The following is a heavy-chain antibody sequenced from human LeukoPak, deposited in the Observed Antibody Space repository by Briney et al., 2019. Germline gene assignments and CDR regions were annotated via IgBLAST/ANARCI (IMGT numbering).Heavy chain of an antibody. CDR2: INPSGGST. J-gene: IGHJ4*02. CDR1: GYTFTSYY. V-gene: IGHV1-46*01. D-gene: IGHD3-16*01. CDR3: ARAPLTRYDYVWGSYEGAHSPREYYFDY. Sequence: GASVKVSCKASGYTFTSYYMHWVRQAPGQGLEGMGIINPSGGSTRYAQKFQGRVTMPRDTSTSTVYMELSSLRSEDTAVYYCARAPLTRYDYVWGSYEGAHSPREYYFDYWGQGTLVTVSS.